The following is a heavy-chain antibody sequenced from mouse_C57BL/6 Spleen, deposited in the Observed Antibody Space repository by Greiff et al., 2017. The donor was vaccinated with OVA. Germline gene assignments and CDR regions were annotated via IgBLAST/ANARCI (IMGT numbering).Heavy chain of an antibody. D-gene: IGHD3-2*02. J-gene: IGHJ3*01. CDR2: LLPGSGST. CDR1: GYTFTGYW. V-gene: IGHV1-9*01. Sequence: VQLQQSGAELVKPGASVKLSCKASGYTFTGYWIEWVKQRPGHGLEWIGELLPGSGSTYYNEKFKGKATFTADTSSNTAYLQLSSLTTEDAAIYYVAKSGQLRPQDDWGQGTLVTVAT. CDR3: AKSGQLRPQDD.